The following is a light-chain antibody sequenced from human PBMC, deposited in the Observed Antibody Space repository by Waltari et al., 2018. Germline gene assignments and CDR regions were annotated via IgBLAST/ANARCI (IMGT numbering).Light chain of an antibody. CDR2: WAS. J-gene: IGKJ1*01. CDR3: LQYYSTPRT. CDR1: HSVLYSSKNKNY. V-gene: IGKV4-1*01. Sequence: DIVMTQSPDSLAVSLRLRATINCQSSHSVLYSSKNKNYLAWYQQKPGQPPKRLIYWASTRESGVTDRFSGSGSGTDFTLTVSSLQAEDVAVYYCLQYYSTPRTFGQGTKVEI.